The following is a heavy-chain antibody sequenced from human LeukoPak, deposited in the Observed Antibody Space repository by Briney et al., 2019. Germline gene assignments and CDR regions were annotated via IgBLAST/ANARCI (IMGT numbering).Heavy chain of an antibody. V-gene: IGHV1-18*01. D-gene: IGHD1-26*01. CDR2: ISAYNGNT. Sequence: GASVKVSCKASGYTFTSYGISWVQQAPGQGLEWMGWISAYNGNTNYAQKLQGRVTMTTDTSTSTAYMELRSLRSDDTAVYYCARVSGGSYYYYYYYMDVWGKGTTVTTSS. J-gene: IGHJ6*03. CDR3: ARVSGGSYYYYYYYMDV. CDR1: GYTFTSYG.